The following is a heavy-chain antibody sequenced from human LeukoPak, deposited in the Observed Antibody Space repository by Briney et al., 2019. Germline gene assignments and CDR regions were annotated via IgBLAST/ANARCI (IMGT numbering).Heavy chain of an antibody. CDR3: ARENTRDRFYYYMDV. CDR2: IYYSGST. Sequence: PSETLSLTCTVSGGSISSYYWSWIRQPPGKGLEWIGYIYYSGSTNYNPSLKSRVTISVDTSKNQFSLKLSSVTAADTAVYYCARENTRDRFYYYMDVWGKGTTVTVSS. V-gene: IGHV4-59*01. CDR1: GGSISSYY. J-gene: IGHJ6*03.